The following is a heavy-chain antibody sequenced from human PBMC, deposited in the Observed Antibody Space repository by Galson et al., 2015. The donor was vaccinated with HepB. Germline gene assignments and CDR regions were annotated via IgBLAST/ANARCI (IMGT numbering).Heavy chain of an antibody. J-gene: IGHJ6*03. CDR1: GGSISSSSYY. CDR2: IYYSGST. V-gene: IGHV4-39*01. Sequence: SETLSLTCTVSGGSISSSSYYWGWIRQPPGKGLEWIGSIYYSGSTYYNPSLKSRVTISVDTSKNQFSLKLSSVTAADTAVYYCARPINYGSGGYMDVWGKGTTVTVSS. CDR3: ARPINYGSGGYMDV. D-gene: IGHD3-10*01.